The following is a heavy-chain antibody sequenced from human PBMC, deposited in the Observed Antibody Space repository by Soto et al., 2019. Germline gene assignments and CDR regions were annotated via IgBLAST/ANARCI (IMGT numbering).Heavy chain of an antibody. CDR1: GYTFSSYG. V-gene: IGHV1-18*01. J-gene: IGHJ4*02. CDR3: ARDRYDSSGYYLGADY. CDR2: ISGPNGNT. Sequence: QVQLVQSGAEVKKPGASVKVSCKASGYTFSSYGFTWVRQAPGQGVERKGCISGPNGNTNYAHKLQGRVTMTTDTSTSTGYMELRSLRSDDTALYYGARDRYDSSGYYLGADYWGQGTLVTVSS. D-gene: IGHD3-22*01.